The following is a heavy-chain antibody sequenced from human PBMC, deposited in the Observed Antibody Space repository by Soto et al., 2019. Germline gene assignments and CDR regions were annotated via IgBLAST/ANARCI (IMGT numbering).Heavy chain of an antibody. D-gene: IGHD2-15*01. V-gene: IGHV1-3*01. Sequence: QVQLVQSGAEVKKPGASVKVSCKASGYTFTSYAMHWVRQAPGQRLEWMGWINAGNGNTKYSQKLQGRVPLTMDTPASTAYMELSILRSEATAVYYCAREGPSGPNFDYWGQGTLVTVSS. CDR1: GYTFTSYA. CDR3: AREGPSGPNFDY. CDR2: INAGNGNT. J-gene: IGHJ4*02.